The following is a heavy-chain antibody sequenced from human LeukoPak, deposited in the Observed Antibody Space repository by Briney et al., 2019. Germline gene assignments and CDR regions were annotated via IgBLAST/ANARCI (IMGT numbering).Heavy chain of an antibody. CDR1: GGSISSGDYY. Sequence: SSQTLSLTCTVSGGSISSGDYYWSWIRQPPGKGLEWIGYIYYSGSTYYNPSLKSRVTISVDTSKNQFSLKLSSVTAADTAVYYCARGQIRYSYGIFDYWGQGTLVAVSS. D-gene: IGHD5-18*01. V-gene: IGHV4-30-4*08. CDR3: ARGQIRYSYGIFDY. CDR2: IYYSGST. J-gene: IGHJ4*02.